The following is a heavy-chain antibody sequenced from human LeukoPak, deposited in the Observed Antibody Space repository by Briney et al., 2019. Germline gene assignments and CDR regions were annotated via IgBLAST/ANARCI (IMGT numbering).Heavy chain of an antibody. V-gene: IGHV3-9*03. D-gene: IGHD6-13*01. CDR3: AKESPYSRGGRGFDY. CDR2: ISWNGGSI. J-gene: IGHJ4*02. CDR1: GFTFDDYA. Sequence: GGSLRLSCVASGFTFDDYAMHWVRQGPGKGLDWVSGISWNGGSIRYADSVKGRFTISRDNARNSLYLQMNSLRAEDMALYYCAKESPYSRGGRGFDYWGQGTLVTVSS.